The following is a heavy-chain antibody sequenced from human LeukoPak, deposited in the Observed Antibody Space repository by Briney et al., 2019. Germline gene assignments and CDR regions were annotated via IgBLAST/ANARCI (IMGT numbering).Heavy chain of an antibody. J-gene: IGHJ4*02. D-gene: IGHD4-17*01. Sequence: ASVKVSRKASGYTFTSYYMHWVRQAPGQGLEWMGVINPSSGSTSYTQKFQGRVSMTRDTSTSTVDMELSSLRFEDTAVYHCARGGTETTAPIDYWGQGTLVTVSS. V-gene: IGHV1-46*01. CDR2: INPSSGST. CDR3: ARGGTETTAPIDY. CDR1: GYTFTSYY.